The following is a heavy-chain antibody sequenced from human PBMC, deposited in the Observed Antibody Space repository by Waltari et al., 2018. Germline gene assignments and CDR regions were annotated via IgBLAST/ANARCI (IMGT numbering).Heavy chain of an antibody. CDR2: IKPDGSET. CDR3: SVSLNS. Sequence: EVQLVESGGGLVQPGESLRLSCRASGFTFSSSWMDWVRQAPGKGQEWVANIKPDGSETHYVDSVQGRFTISRDNAQNLLYLQMNSLRAEDAAVYYCSVSLNSWGQGTLVTVSS. V-gene: IGHV3-7*01. CDR1: GFTFSSSW. J-gene: IGHJ4*02.